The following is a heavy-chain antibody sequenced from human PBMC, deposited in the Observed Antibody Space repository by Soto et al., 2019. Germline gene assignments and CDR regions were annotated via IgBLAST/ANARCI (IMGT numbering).Heavy chain of an antibody. Sequence: GGSLRLSCVASGFTFSTYWMSWVRQAPGKGLEWVANIKEDGSEQYYVDSVRGRFTISRDNAKNSLYLQMNGLRVEDTAVYYCAGDATYGEILTLPYWGLGTLVTVSS. V-gene: IGHV3-7*01. J-gene: IGHJ4*02. CDR2: IKEDGSEQ. CDR1: GFTFSTYW. D-gene: IGHD3-9*01. CDR3: AGDATYGEILTLPY.